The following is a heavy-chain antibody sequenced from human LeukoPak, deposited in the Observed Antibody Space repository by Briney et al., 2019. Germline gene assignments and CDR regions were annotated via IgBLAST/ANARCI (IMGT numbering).Heavy chain of an antibody. Sequence: PSETLSLTCAVYGGSFSGYYWSWIRQPPGKGLEWIGEINHSGSTNYNPSLKSRVTISVDTSKNQFSLKLSSVTAADTAVYYCARGGIARGATTDWGQGTLVTVSS. CDR3: ARGGIARGATTD. CDR1: GGSFSGYY. D-gene: IGHD1-26*01. V-gene: IGHV4-34*01. J-gene: IGHJ4*02. CDR2: INHSGST.